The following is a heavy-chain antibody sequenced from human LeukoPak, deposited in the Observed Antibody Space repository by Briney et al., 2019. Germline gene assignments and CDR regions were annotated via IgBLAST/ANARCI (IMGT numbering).Heavy chain of an antibody. CDR2: IDHGGRN. J-gene: IGHJ4*02. Sequence: KASETLSLTCAVYGGSLSGYYWSWIRQPPGKGLEWIGVIDHGGRNNYSPSLKSRLTISVDRSKNQFSLKLSSVTAADTAVYYCARATGVKVPPAYWGQGTLVTVSS. CDR3: ARATGVKVPPAY. D-gene: IGHD3-10*01. CDR1: GGSLSGYY. V-gene: IGHV4-34*01.